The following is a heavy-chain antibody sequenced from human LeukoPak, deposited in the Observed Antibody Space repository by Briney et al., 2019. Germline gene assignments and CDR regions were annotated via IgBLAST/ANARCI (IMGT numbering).Heavy chain of an antibody. Sequence: PSETLSLTCAVYGGSFSGYYWSWIRQPPGKGLEWIGEINHSGSTNYNPSLKSRVTISVDTSKNQFSLKLSSVTAADTAVYYCARIVNDFWSGDVLWFDPWGQGTLVTVSS. CDR2: INHSGST. D-gene: IGHD3-3*01. V-gene: IGHV4-34*01. CDR1: GGSFSGYY. CDR3: ARIVNDFWSGDVLWFDP. J-gene: IGHJ5*02.